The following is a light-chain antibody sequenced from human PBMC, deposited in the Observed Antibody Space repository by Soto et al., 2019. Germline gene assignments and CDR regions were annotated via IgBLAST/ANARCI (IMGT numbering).Light chain of an antibody. V-gene: IGLV2-11*01. CDR2: DVS. Sequence: QSALTQPRSVSGSPGQSVTISCTGTSTDVGGYNYVSWYQQHPGKVPKLMLYDVSKRPSGVPDRFSGSKSGNTASLTISGLQPEDEADFYCCSYAGRDTLYVFGSGTKVTVL. J-gene: IGLJ1*01. CDR1: STDVGGYNY. CDR3: CSYAGRDTLYV.